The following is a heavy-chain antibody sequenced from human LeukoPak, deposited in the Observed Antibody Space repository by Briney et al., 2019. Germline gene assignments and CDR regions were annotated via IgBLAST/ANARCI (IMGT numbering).Heavy chain of an antibody. D-gene: IGHD5-24*01. CDR1: GGPISSSSYY. Sequence: PSETLSLTCTVSGGPISSSSYYWGWIRQPPGKGLEWIGSIYYSGSTYYNPSLKSRVTISVDTSKNQFSLKLSSVTAADTAVYYCARDPGDGYNYLDYWGQGTLVTVSS. J-gene: IGHJ4*02. CDR3: ARDPGDGYNYLDY. V-gene: IGHV4-39*07. CDR2: IYYSGST.